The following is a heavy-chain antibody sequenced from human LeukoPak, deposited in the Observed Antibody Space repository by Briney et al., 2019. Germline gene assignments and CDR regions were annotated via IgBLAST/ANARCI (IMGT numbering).Heavy chain of an antibody. CDR3: AKDSPGFGIVFDS. Sequence: GGPLRLSCAPSGFTFNTYSMSGVRQAPGRGLAGVSAIAVGGGNKDYADSVKGRFTISRDNSKNTVYLHMSSLRAEDTAVYYCAKDSPGFGIVFDSWGQGTLVTVSS. J-gene: IGHJ4*02. V-gene: IGHV3-23*01. D-gene: IGHD3-16*01. CDR2: IAVGGGNK. CDR1: GFTFNTYS.